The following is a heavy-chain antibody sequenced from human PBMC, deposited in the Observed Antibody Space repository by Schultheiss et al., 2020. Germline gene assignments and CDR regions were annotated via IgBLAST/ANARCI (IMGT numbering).Heavy chain of an antibody. Sequence: SETLSLTCAVYGWSLSGYYLSWIRQPPGKGLEWIGEINHSGSTNYNPSLKSRVTISVDTSKNQFSLKLSSVTAADTAVYYCARGPGSTSSYRPRRNYFDYCCEGMLVTVSS. D-gene: IGHD2-2*01. J-gene: IGHJ4*02. V-gene: IGHV4-34*01. CDR3: ARGPGSTSSYRPRRNYFDY. CDR2: INHSGST. CDR1: GWSLSGYY.